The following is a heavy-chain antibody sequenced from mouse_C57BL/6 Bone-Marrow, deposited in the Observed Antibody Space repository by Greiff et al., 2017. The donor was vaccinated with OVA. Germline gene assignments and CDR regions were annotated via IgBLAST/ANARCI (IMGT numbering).Heavy chain of an antibody. Sequence: EVQLQQSVAELVRPGASVKLSCTASGFNIKNTYMHWVKQRPEQGLEWIGRIDPANGNTKYAPKFQGKATITADTSSNTAYLQLSSLTSEDTAIYYCASRYYGSKDYYAMDYWGQGTTVTVSS. CDR2: IDPANGNT. J-gene: IGHJ4*01. CDR1: GFNIKNTY. CDR3: ASRYYGSKDYYAMDY. D-gene: IGHD1-1*01. V-gene: IGHV14-3*01.